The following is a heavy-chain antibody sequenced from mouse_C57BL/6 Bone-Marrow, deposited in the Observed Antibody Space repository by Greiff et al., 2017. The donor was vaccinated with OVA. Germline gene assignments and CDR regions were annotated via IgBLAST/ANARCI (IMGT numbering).Heavy chain of an antibody. J-gene: IGHJ2*01. CDR3: ARGDYYGLFDY. CDR2: IYPGSGNT. D-gene: IGHD1-2*01. Sequence: VKLQQSGAELVRPGASVKLSCKASGYTFTDYYINWVQQRPGQGLEWIARIYPGSGNTYYNEKFKGKATLTAEKSSSTAYMQLSSLTSEDSAVYFCARGDYYGLFDYWGQGTTLTVSS. CDR1: GYTFTDYY. V-gene: IGHV1-76*01.